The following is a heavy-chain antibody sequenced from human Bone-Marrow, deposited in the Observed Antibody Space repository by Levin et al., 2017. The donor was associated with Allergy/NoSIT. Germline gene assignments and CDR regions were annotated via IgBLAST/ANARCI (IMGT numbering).Heavy chain of an antibody. Sequence: PSETLSLTCTVSGGSVSDKSYRWSWVRQSPGKGLEWIGYISYSGSTNYNPSLKSRVTISVDTSKNQFSLKLRSVTAADTAVYYCARTSYGDDMEYFFHYYNDVWGQGTTVTVSS. D-gene: IGHD4-17*01. V-gene: IGHV4-61*01. J-gene: IGHJ6*03. CDR3: ARTSYGDDMEYFFHYYNDV. CDR2: ISYSGST. CDR1: GGSVSDKSYR.